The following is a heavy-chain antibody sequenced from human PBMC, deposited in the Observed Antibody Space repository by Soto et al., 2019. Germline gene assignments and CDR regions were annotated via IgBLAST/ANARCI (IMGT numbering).Heavy chain of an antibody. CDR1: GGSVSSGSYY. Sequence: SETLSLTCTVSGGSVSSGSYYWSWIRQPPGKGLEWIGYIYYSGSTNYNPSLKSRVTISVDTSKNQFSLKLSSVTAADTAVYYCAGVYSGSYSYWGQGTLVTVSS. CDR3: AGVYSGSYSY. J-gene: IGHJ4*02. V-gene: IGHV4-61*01. CDR2: IYYSGST. D-gene: IGHD1-26*01.